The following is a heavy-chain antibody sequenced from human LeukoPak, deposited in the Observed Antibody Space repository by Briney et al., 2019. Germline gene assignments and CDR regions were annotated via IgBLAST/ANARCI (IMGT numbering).Heavy chain of an antibody. CDR3: AKVRRELLLFDY. D-gene: IGHD1-26*01. CDR1: GFTFSNYA. CDR2: FSGSGGTT. J-gene: IGHJ4*02. Sequence: PGGSLRLSCAASGFTFSNYAMNWVRQAPGRGLEWVSGFSGSGGTTYYADSVKGRFTISRDNSKNTLHLQMNSLRAEDTAVYYCAKVRRELLLFDYWGQGTLVTVSS. V-gene: IGHV3-23*01.